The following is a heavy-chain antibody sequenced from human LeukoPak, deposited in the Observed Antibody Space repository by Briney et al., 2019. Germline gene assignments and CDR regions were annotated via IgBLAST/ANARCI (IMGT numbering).Heavy chain of an antibody. D-gene: IGHD2-21*02. Sequence: GGSLRLSCAASGFTFSSYAMHWVRQSPGKGLEWGAVISYDGSNKYYADSVKGRFTISRDNSKNTLYLQMNSLRAEDTAVYYCAREVAHCGGDCYSHFDYWGQGTLVTVSS. CDR1: GFTFSSYA. CDR2: ISYDGSNK. J-gene: IGHJ4*02. CDR3: AREVAHCGGDCYSHFDY. V-gene: IGHV3-30-3*01.